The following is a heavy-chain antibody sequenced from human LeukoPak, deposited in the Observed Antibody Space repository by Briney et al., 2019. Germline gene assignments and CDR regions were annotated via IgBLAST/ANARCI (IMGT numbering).Heavy chain of an antibody. D-gene: IGHD2-2*01. CDR3: ARGEYQLLLFDY. CDR1: GYTFTSYY. V-gene: IGHV1-46*01. J-gene: IGHJ4*02. Sequence: ASVKVSCKASGYTFTSYYMHWVRQAPGQGLEWMGIINPSGGSTSYAQKFQGRVTMTRDMSTSTVYMELSSLRSGDTAVYYCARGEYQLLLFDYWGQGTLVTVSS. CDR2: INPSGGST.